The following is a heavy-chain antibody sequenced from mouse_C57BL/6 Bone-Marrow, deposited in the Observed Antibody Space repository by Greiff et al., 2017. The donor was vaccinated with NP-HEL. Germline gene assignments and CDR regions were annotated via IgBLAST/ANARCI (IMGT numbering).Heavy chain of an antibody. CDR1: GYAFSSYW. CDR2: IYPGDGDT. V-gene: IGHV1-80*01. CDR3: ARFDGSSYEGWYFDV. Sequence: VQLQESGAELVKPGASVKISCKASGYAFSSYWMNWVKQRPGKGLEWIGQIYPGDGDTNYNGKFKGKATLTADKSSSTAYMQLSSLTSEDSAVYFCARFDGSSYEGWYFDVWGTGTTVTVSS. D-gene: IGHD1-1*01. J-gene: IGHJ1*03.